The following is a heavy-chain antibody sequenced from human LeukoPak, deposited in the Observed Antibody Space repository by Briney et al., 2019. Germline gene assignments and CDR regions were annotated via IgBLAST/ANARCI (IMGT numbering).Heavy chain of an antibody. CDR2: IKKDGRAK. CDR1: GFTFSSYW. J-gene: IGHJ3*02. D-gene: IGHD6-19*01. Sequence: TGGSLRLPCAASGFTFSSYWMTWARQAPGKGLEWVAIIKKDGRAKYYVDSVRARFTISSDNAENSLYLQLNSLRAEDTAVYDCARVSGWAFDIWGQGTMVSVSS. CDR3: ARVSGWAFDI. V-gene: IGHV3-7*04.